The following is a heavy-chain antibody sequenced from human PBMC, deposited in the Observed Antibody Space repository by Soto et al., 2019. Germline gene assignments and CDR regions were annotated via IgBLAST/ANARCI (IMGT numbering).Heavy chain of an antibody. V-gene: IGHV4-30-2*01. D-gene: IGHD3-3*01. J-gene: IGHJ5*02. CDR2: IYHSGST. Sequence: SETLSLTCAVSGGPISSGGYSWSWIRQPPGKGLEWIGYIYHSGSTYYNPSLKSRVTISVDRSKNQFSLKLSSVTAADTAVYYCARTIYDFWSGYYTWWFDPWGQGTLVTVSS. CDR3: ARTIYDFWSGYYTWWFDP. CDR1: GGPISSGGYS.